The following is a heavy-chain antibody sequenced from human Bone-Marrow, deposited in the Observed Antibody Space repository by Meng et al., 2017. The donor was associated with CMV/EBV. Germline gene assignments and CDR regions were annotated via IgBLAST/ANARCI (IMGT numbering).Heavy chain of an antibody. D-gene: IGHD4-11*01. Sequence: SETLSLTCTVSGGSVSSGSYYWNWIRQPPGKGLEWIGYIYYSGSAIYNPSLKSRVTISVDTSQNLFSLRLRSVTTADTAVYYCARGEVTTLGYWGQGTLVTVSS. CDR1: GGSVSSGSYY. CDR3: ARGEVTTLGY. CDR2: IYYSGSA. J-gene: IGHJ4*02. V-gene: IGHV4-61*01.